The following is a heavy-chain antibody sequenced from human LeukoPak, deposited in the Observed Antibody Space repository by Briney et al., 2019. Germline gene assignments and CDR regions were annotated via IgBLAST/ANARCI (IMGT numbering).Heavy chain of an antibody. D-gene: IGHD4-17*01. Sequence: WGSLRLSCAASGFTFSSYSMNWVRQAPGKGLEWVSSISSSSSYIYYADSVKGRFTISRDNAKNSLYLQMNSLRAEDTAVYYCARETSTVTPETGFDYWGQGTLVTVSS. CDR2: ISSSSSYI. V-gene: IGHV3-21*01. CDR1: GFTFSSYS. CDR3: ARETSTVTPETGFDY. J-gene: IGHJ4*02.